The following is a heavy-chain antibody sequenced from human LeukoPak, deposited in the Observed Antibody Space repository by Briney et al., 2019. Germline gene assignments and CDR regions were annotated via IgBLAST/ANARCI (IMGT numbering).Heavy chain of an antibody. CDR2: IYTSGST. V-gene: IGHV4-61*02. J-gene: IGHJ5*02. CDR3: ARDGYSSGWAFDP. CDR1: GGSVSSGSYY. D-gene: IGHD6-19*01. Sequence: SQTLSLTCTVSGGSVSSGSYYWSWIRQPAGKGLEWIGRIYTSGSTKYIPSLKSRVTISIDTSKNQFSLKLSSVTATDTAVYYCARDGYSSGWAFDPWGQGTLVTVSS.